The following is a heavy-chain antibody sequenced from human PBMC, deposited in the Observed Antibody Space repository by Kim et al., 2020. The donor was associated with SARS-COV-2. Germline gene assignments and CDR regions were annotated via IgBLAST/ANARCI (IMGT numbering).Heavy chain of an antibody. V-gene: IGHV4-34*01. Sequence: SETLSLTCAVYGGSFSGYYWSWIRQPPGKGLEWIGEINHSGSTNYNTSLKSRVTISVDTSKNQFSLKLSSVTAADTAVYYCARGPRYYYDSSGYYYWDYYFDYWGQGTLVTVSS. CDR1: GGSFSGYY. CDR2: INHSGST. CDR3: ARGPRYYYDSSGYYYWDYYFDY. D-gene: IGHD3-22*01. J-gene: IGHJ4*02.